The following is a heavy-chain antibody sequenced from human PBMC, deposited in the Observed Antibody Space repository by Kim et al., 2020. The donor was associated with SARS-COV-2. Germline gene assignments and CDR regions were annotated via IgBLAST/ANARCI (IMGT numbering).Heavy chain of an antibody. V-gene: IGHV3-30*01. CDR3: ARARFSSGYKITDYFDY. Sequence: GKGRLTISGDNSKKNLYLQMNRLRAEDTAVYYCARARFSSGYKITDYFDYWGQGTLVTVSS. J-gene: IGHJ4*02. D-gene: IGHD3-22*01.